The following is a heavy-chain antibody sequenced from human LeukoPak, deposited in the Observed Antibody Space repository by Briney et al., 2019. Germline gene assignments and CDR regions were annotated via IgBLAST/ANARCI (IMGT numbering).Heavy chain of an antibody. D-gene: IGHD2/OR15-2a*01. Sequence: GGSLRLSCAASGFTFSSYGMHWVRQAPGKGLEWVAFIRYDGSNKYYADSVKGRFTISRDNAKNTLYLQMNSLRAEDTAVYYCARIEREGADYWGQGTLVTVSS. CDR2: IRYDGSNK. CDR3: ARIEREGADY. V-gene: IGHV3-30*02. J-gene: IGHJ4*02. CDR1: GFTFSSYG.